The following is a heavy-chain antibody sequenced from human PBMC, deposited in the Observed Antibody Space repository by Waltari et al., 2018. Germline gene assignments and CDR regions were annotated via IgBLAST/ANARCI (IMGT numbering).Heavy chain of an antibody. CDR2: IYTSGST. CDR1: GGSISSYY. J-gene: IGHJ6*03. V-gene: IGHV4-4*07. D-gene: IGHD1-26*01. Sequence: QVQLQESGPGLVKPSETLSLTCTVSGGSISSYYWSWIRQPAGKGLEWIGRIYTSGSTNNNPSRKSRVTMSVDTSKNQFSLKLSSVTAADTAVYYCARDRIVGAKETPYYYYYMDVWGKGTTVTVSS. CDR3: ARDRIVGAKETPYYYYYMDV.